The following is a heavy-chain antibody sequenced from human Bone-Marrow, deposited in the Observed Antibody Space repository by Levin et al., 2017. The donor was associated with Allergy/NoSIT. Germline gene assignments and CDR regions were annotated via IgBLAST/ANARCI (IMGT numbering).Heavy chain of an antibody. V-gene: IGHV3-23*01. Sequence: SCAASGFTFSTYAMSWVRQAPGKGLEWVAAISGGGRNTFYTDSVKGRFTVSRDSSTSTMFLQMHNLRAEDTAVYYCARDRGFELLWFGDQDAFNIWGQGTRVTVSS. CDR1: GFTFSTYA. CDR3: ARDRGFELLWFGDQDAFNI. J-gene: IGHJ3*02. D-gene: IGHD3-10*01. CDR2: ISGGGRNT.